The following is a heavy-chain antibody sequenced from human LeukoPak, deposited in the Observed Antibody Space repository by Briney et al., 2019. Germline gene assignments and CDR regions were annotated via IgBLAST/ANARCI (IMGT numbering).Heavy chain of an antibody. CDR1: GFTFSSYS. V-gene: IGHV3-48*01. D-gene: IGHD3-22*01. Sequence: AGGSLSLSCAASGFTFSSYSMNWVRQAPGKGQEWVSYISSSSSTIYYADSVKGRFTISRDNAKNSLYLQMNRLRAEDTAVYYCARHLTMIVVDHLDYWGQGTLVTVSS. CDR2: ISSSSSTI. CDR3: ARHLTMIVVDHLDY. J-gene: IGHJ4*02.